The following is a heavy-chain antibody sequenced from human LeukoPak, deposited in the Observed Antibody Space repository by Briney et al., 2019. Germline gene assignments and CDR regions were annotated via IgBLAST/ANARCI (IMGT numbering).Heavy chain of an antibody. CDR3: ATGRAAHLFDF. J-gene: IGHJ4*02. Sequence: GGSLRLSCAASGFTFSTHWMIWVRQAPGMGLEWVANVKQDGSEKYYVDSVKGRFTISRVNAKNSLYLQMNSLRAEDTAVYYCATGRAAHLFDFWGQGTLVTVSS. CDR1: GFTFSTHW. D-gene: IGHD6-6*01. V-gene: IGHV3-7*01. CDR2: VKQDGSEK.